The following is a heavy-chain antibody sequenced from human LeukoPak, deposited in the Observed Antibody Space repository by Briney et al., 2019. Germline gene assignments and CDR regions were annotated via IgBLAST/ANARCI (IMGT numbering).Heavy chain of an antibody. Sequence: ASVKVSCKASGYTFTGYYMHWVRQAPGQGLEWMGWINPNSGGTNYAQKFQGRVTMTRDTSISTAYMELSRPRSDDTAVYYCARVGVVPAKRTPLDYWGQGTLVTVSS. CDR3: ARVGVVPAKRTPLDY. CDR2: INPNSGGT. V-gene: IGHV1-2*02. J-gene: IGHJ4*02. CDR1: GYTFTGYY. D-gene: IGHD2-2*01.